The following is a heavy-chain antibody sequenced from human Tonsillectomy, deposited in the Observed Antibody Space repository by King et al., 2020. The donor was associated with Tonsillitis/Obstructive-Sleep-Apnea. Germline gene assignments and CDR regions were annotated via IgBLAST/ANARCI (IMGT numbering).Heavy chain of an antibody. V-gene: IGHV4-59*08. Sequence: QLQESGPGLVKPSETLSLTCTVSGGSISSYYWSWIRQPPGKGLEWIGYIYYSGSTNYNPSLKSRVTISVDTSKNQFSLKLSSVTAADTAVYYCARETDDAFDIWGQGTMVTDSS. CDR1: GGSISSYY. CDR3: ARETDDAFDI. CDR2: IYYSGST. J-gene: IGHJ3*02. D-gene: IGHD1-14*01.